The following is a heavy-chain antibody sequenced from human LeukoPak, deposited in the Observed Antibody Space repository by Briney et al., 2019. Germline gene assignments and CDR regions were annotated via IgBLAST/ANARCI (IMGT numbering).Heavy chain of an antibody. Sequence: SETLSLTCAVYGVSFSGYYWSWIRQPPGKGLEWIGEINHSGSTNYNPSLKSRVTISVDTSKNQFSLKLSSVTAADTAVYYCARLITPGFDYWGQGTLVTVSS. V-gene: IGHV4-34*01. CDR3: ARLITPGFDY. CDR1: GVSFSGYY. CDR2: INHSGST. D-gene: IGHD3-16*01. J-gene: IGHJ4*02.